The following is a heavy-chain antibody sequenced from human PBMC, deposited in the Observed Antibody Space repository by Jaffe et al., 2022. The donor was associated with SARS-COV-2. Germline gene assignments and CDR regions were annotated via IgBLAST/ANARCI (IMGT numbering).Heavy chain of an antibody. J-gene: IGHJ3*02. D-gene: IGHD3-22*01. V-gene: IGHV3-7*01. CDR1: GFTFSSYW. CDR3: ARWGLLPKDAFDI. CDR2: IKQDGSEK. Sequence: EVQLVESGGGLVQPGGSLRLSCAASGFTFSSYWMSWVRQAPGKGLEWVANIKQDGSEKYYVDSVKGRFTISRDNAKNSLYLQMNSLRAEDTAVYYCARWGLLPKDAFDIWGQGTMVTVSS.